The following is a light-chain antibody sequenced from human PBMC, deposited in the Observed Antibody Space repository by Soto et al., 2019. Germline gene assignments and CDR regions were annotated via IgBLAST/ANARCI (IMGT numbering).Light chain of an antibody. Sequence: IQLPPSCSALAESVGDRVIVTCRASQSISNWLAWYQQKPGKAPKXMIYDASSLQSGVPSRFTGSWSGTDCTLTISGLQPEDVSTYYCQQSNSFLLTFGQGTRLEI. CDR2: DAS. V-gene: IGKV1D-12*01. J-gene: IGKJ5*01. CDR1: QSISNW. CDR3: QQSNSFLLT.